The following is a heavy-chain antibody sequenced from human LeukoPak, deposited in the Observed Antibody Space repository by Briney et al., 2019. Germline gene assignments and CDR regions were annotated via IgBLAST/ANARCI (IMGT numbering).Heavy chain of an antibody. CDR1: GDSISSGSYY. J-gene: IGHJ5*02. CDR3: ASVRGYSSGWYASGFDP. Sequence: PSETLSLTCTVSGDSISSGSYYWGWIRQPPGKGPEWIGSIYYSGSTNYNPSLKSRVTISLDTSKNQFSLKLSSMTAADTAVYYCASVRGYSSGWYASGFDPWGQGTLVTASS. CDR2: IYYSGST. D-gene: IGHD6-19*01. V-gene: IGHV4-39*07.